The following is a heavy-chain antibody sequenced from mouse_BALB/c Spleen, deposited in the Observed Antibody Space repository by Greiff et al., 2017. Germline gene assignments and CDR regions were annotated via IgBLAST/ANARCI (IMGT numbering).Heavy chain of an antibody. V-gene: IGHV1-7*01. CDR2: INPSTGYT. D-gene: IGHD2-4*01. CDR3: ARRDYDFYFDV. CDR1: GYTFTSYW. Sequence: VQLQQSGAELAKPGASVKMSCKASGYTFTSYWMHWVKQRPGQGLEWIGYINPSTGYTEYNQKFKDKATLTADKSSSTAYMQLSSLTSEDSAVYYCARRDYDFYFDVWGAGTTVTVSS. J-gene: IGHJ1*01.